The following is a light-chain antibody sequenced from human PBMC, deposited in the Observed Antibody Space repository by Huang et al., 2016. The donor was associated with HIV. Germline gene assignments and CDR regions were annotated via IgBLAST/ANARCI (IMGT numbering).Light chain of an antibody. V-gene: IGKV1-33*01. Sequence: DIQMTQSPSSLSASVGDRVTITCQASQDISNYLNWYQQKPGQAPKLLIYDASNLETRVPSRFSGSGSGTDFTFTISSLQAEDIATYYCQQYDNLPLFTFGPGTTLDIK. CDR2: DAS. J-gene: IGKJ3*01. CDR1: QDISNY. CDR3: QQYDNLPLFT.